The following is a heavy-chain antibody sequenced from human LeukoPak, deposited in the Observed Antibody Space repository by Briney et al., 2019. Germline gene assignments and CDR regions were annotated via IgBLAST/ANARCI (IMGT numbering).Heavy chain of an antibody. Sequence: GSLGLSCAASGFIFKRYAMSGVRQAPGKGLEGIGYIYYSGSTNYNPSLKSRVTISVDTSKNQFSLKLSSVTAADTAVYYCAREGITGSDDAFDIWGQGTMVTVSS. J-gene: IGHJ3*02. D-gene: IGHD1-20*01. CDR2: IYYSGST. V-gene: IGHV4-59*01. CDR1: GFIFKRYA. CDR3: AREGITGSDDAFDI.